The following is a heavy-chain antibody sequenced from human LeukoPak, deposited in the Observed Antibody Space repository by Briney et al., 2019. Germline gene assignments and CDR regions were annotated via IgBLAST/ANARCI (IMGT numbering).Heavy chain of an antibody. D-gene: IGHD5-18*01. V-gene: IGHV1-2*04. CDR2: INPNSGGT. J-gene: IGHJ4*02. CDR3: ARTRGYSYRFDY. Sequence: ASVKVSCKASGYTFTGYYMHWVRQAPGQGLEWMGWINPNSGGTNYAQKFQGWATMTRDTSISTAYMELSRLRSDDTAVYYCARTRGYSYRFDYWGQGTLVTVSS. CDR1: GYTFTGYY.